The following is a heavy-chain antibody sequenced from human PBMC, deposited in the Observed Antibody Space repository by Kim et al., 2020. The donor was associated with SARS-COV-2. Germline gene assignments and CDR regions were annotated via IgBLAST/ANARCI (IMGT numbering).Heavy chain of an antibody. V-gene: IGHV4-59*01. D-gene: IGHD2-2*01. Sequence: SETLSLTCTVSGGSISSYYWSWIRQPPGKGLEWIGYIYYGGSTNYNPSLKSRVTISVDTSKNQFSLKLSSVTAADTAVYYCARVNVVPAAIKPNPVPPDYYYYGMDVWGQGTTVTVSS. CDR2: IYYGGST. J-gene: IGHJ6*02. CDR3: ARVNVVPAAIKPNPVPPDYYYYGMDV. CDR1: GGSISSYY.